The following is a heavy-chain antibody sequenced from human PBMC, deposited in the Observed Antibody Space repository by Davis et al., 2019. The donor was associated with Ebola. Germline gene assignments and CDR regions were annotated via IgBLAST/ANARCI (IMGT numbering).Heavy chain of an antibody. V-gene: IGHV3-73*01. J-gene: IGHJ4*02. CDR2: IRSKANSYAT. CDR1: GGSFSGYY. CDR3: SAAAGGSDY. Sequence: ETLSLTCAVYGGSFSGYYWSWVRQASGKGLEWVGRIRSKANSYATAYAASVKGRFTISRDDSKNTAYLQMNSLKTEDTAVYYCSAAAGGSDYWGQGTLVTVSS. D-gene: IGHD6-13*01.